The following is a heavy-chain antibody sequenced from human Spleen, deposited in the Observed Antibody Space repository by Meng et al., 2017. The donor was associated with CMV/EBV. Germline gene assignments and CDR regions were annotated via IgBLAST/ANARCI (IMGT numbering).Heavy chain of an antibody. CDR2: IKQDGSEK. J-gene: IGHJ6*02. CDR3: ARVLPLHYGGNWDADYYYYYGMDV. Sequence: GESLKISCAASGFTFSSYWMSWVRQAPGKGLEWVANIKQDGSEKYYVDSVKGRFTISRDNAKNSLYLQMNSLRAEDTAVYYCARVLPLHYGGNWDADYYYYYGMDVWGQGTTVTVSS. V-gene: IGHV3-7*01. D-gene: IGHD4-23*01. CDR1: GFTFSSYW.